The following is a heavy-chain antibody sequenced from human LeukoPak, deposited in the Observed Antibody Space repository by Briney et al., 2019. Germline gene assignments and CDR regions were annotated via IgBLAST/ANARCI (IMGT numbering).Heavy chain of an antibody. CDR1: RGTFSSYT. J-gene: IGHJ5*02. CDR2: IIPIFGTA. V-gene: IGHV1-69*01. CDR3: ARGLANWFDP. Sequence: GSSVKVSCKASRGTFSSYTISWVRQAPGQGLEWMGGIIPIFGTANYAQKFQGRVTITADESTSTAYMELSSLRSEDTAVYYCARGLANWFDPWGQGTLVTVSS.